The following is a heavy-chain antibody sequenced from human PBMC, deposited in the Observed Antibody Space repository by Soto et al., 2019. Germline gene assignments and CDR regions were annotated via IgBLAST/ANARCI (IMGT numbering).Heavy chain of an antibody. J-gene: IGHJ6*03. CDR2: INHSGST. CDR1: GGSFSGYY. CDR3: ARDGGYCSSTSCPSMDV. Sequence: SETLSLTCAVYGGSFSGYYWSWIRQPPGKGLEWIGEINHSGSTNYNPSLKSRVTISVDTSKNQFSLKLSSVTAADTAVYYCARDGGYCSSTSCPSMDVWGKGTTVTVSS. D-gene: IGHD2-2*01. V-gene: IGHV4-34*01.